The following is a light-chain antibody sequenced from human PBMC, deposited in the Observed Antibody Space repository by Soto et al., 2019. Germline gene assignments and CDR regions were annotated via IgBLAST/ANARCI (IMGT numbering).Light chain of an antibody. V-gene: IGKV1-39*01. Sequence: DIQMTQSASSLSSALGDTVAMSFRASQSIALSVNWYQQKPGKAPKLLIYVAFTLESGVPSRFSGSGSGTEFTLTIRSLQPEDFATYYCQQSFRSPITFGQGTRLEIK. CDR2: VAF. CDR3: QQSFRSPIT. J-gene: IGKJ5*01. CDR1: QSIALS.